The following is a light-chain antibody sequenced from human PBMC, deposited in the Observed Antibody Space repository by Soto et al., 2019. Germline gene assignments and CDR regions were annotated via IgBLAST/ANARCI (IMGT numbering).Light chain of an antibody. J-gene: IGKJ1*01. V-gene: IGKV3-15*01. CDR3: QQYNNWPPTWT. CDR2: GAS. Sequence: DIVMTQSPATLSVSPGERATLSCRASQTLGSNLAWYQQKPGQAPRLLIYGASTRATGVPVRISGSGSGTEFTLTISSLQSEDFAVYYCQQYNNWPPTWTFGQGTKVDIK. CDR1: QTLGSN.